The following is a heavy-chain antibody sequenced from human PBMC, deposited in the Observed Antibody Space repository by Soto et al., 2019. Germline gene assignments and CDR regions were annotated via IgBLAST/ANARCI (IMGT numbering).Heavy chain of an antibody. D-gene: IGHD2-2*01. J-gene: IGHJ5*02. CDR2: MNPNSGNT. Sequence: QVQLLQSGNGVQKPGASVKVSCKASGYTFTSYDINWVGLATGQGLEWMGWMNPNSGNTAYAQKFQGRVTMTRNTSISTAYMELSSLRSEDTAVYYCARLKQVYAVAWGQGTLVTVSS. V-gene: IGHV1-8*01. CDR3: ARLKQVYAVA. CDR1: GYTFTSYD.